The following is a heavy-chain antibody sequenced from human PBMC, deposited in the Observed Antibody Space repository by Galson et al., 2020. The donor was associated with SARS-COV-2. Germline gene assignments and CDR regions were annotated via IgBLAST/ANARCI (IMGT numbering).Heavy chain of an antibody. J-gene: IGHJ6*03. CDR3: ARLHAVVITSLSPDYYYYYMDV. CDR2: IYTGVNT. CDR1: GGSISSGSYY. Sequence: SETLSLTCTVSGGSISSGSYYWSWIRQPAGKGLEWIGRIYTGVNTNYNPSLKSRVTISVDTSKNQFSLNLSSVTAADTAVYYCARLHAVVITSLSPDYYYYYMDVWGKGTTVTVS. D-gene: IGHD3-22*01. V-gene: IGHV4-61*02.